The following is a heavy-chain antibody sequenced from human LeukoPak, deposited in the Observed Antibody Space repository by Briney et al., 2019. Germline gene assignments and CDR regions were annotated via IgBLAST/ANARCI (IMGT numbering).Heavy chain of an antibody. CDR2: ISSSSSYI. J-gene: IGHJ4*02. Sequence: GGTLRLSCAASGFSFRSHGMNWVRQAPGKGLEWVSSISSSSSYIYYADSVKGRFTISRDNAKNSLYLQMNSLRAEDTAVYYCARADSMVRGDYYFDYWGQGTLVTVSS. CDR1: GFSFRSHG. V-gene: IGHV3-21*01. CDR3: ARADSMVRGDYYFDY. D-gene: IGHD3-10*01.